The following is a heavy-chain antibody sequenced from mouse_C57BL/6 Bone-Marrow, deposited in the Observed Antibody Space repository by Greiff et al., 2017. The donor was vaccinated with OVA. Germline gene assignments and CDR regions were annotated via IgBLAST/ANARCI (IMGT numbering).Heavy chain of an antibody. CDR2: IYPGSGNT. V-gene: IGHV1-76*01. CDR1: GYTFTDYY. J-gene: IGHJ3*01. Sequence: QVQLQQSGAELVRPGASVKLSCKASGYTFTDYYINWVKQRPGQGLEWIARIYPGSGNTYYNEKFKGKATLTAEKSSSTAYMQLSSLTSEYSAVYFCARLLPEAYWGQGTLVTVSA. D-gene: IGHD1-1*01. CDR3: ARLLPEAY.